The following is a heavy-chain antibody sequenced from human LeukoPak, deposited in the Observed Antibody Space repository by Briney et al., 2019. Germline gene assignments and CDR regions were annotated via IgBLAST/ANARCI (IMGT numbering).Heavy chain of an antibody. V-gene: IGHV3-23*01. CDR2: ISGSGGST. CDR1: GFTFSSYA. CDR3: AKDLSPLYYYYGMDV. J-gene: IGHJ6*02. Sequence: PGGSLRLSCAASGFTFSSYAMSWVRQAPGKGLEWVSGISGSGGSTYYADSVKGRFTISGDNSKNTLYLQMNSLSAEDTAVYYCAKDLSPLYYYYGMDVWGQGTTVTVSS.